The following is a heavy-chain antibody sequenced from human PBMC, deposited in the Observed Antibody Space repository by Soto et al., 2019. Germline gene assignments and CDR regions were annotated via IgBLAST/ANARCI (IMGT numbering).Heavy chain of an antibody. CDR3: ARDFRDYYGSGSYFDGWWFDP. CDR2: IIPIFGTA. D-gene: IGHD3-10*01. J-gene: IGHJ5*02. Sequence: QVQLVQSGAEVKKPGSSVKVSCKASGGTFSSYAISWVRQAPGQGLEWMGGIIPIFGTANYAQKFQGRVTITADKSTSTAYMELSSLRSEDTAVYYCARDFRDYYGSGSYFDGWWFDPWGQGTLVTVSS. V-gene: IGHV1-69*06. CDR1: GGTFSSYA.